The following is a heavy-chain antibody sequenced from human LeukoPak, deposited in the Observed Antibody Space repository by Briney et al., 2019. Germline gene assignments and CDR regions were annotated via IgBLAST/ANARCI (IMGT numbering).Heavy chain of an antibody. J-gene: IGHJ4*02. CDR3: ARDFTGASGY. CDR2: ISGSGGST. CDR1: GFTFSSYA. V-gene: IGHV3-23*01. D-gene: IGHD3-10*01. Sequence: GGSLRLSCAASGFTFSSYAMSWVRQAPGKGLEWVSAISGSGGSTYYADSVKGRFTISRDNAKNSLYLQMNSLRAEDTAVYYCARDFTGASGYWGQGTLVTVSS.